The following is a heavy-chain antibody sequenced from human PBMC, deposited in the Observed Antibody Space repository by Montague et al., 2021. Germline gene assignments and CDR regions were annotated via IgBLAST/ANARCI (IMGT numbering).Heavy chain of an antibody. J-gene: IGHJ3*02. D-gene: IGHD3-10*01. CDR1: GDSISSYEYY. V-gene: IGHV4-61*02. CDR3: ARDSPVVEPWVGEHKSAFDI. CDR2: VYKRGDT. Sequence: TLSLTCSVSGDSISSYEYYWTWIRQPAGRGLEWIGRVYKRGDTNTNPSLRSRLTFSVDTSKNHLSLTLTSVTAADTAVYFCARDSPVVEPWVGEHKSAFDIWGKGTMVTVSS.